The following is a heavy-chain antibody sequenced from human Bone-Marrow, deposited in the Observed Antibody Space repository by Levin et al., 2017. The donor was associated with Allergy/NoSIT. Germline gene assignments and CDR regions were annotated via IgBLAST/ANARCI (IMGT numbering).Heavy chain of an antibody. Sequence: GGSLRLSCAASGFTFSSYGMHWVRQAPGKGLEWVAVIWYDGSNKYYADSVKGRFTISRDNSKNTLYLQMNSLRAEDTAVYYCARDRTWLNCSSTSCSNAGWYNWFDPWGQGTLVTVSS. CDR1: GFTFSSYG. CDR2: IWYDGSNK. V-gene: IGHV3-33*01. D-gene: IGHD2-2*01. J-gene: IGHJ5*02. CDR3: ARDRTWLNCSSTSCSNAGWYNWFDP.